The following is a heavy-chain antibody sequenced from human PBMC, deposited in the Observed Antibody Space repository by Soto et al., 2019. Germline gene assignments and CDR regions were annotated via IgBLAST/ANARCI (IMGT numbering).Heavy chain of an antibody. Sequence: DVQVVESGGGLVLPGGSLRLSCAASGFTVSTSRMSWFRQAPGKGLEWVSVIYSGGNTYYADSVKGRFTISRDNSQNTLYIQMNSLSAEATAVYYCARERRGDGNAELWGQGTLVTVSS. D-gene: IGHD1-7*01. CDR2: IYSGGNT. CDR1: GFTVSTSR. J-gene: IGHJ4*02. V-gene: IGHV3-66*01. CDR3: ARERRGDGNAEL.